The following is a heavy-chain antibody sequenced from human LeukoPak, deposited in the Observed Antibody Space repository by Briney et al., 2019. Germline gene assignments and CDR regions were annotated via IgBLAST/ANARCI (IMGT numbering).Heavy chain of an antibody. CDR2: INHSGST. CDR1: GGSFSGYY. V-gene: IGHV4-34*01. J-gene: IGHJ4*02. Sequence: SSETLSLTCAVYGGSFSGYYWSWIRQPPGKGLEWIGEINHSGSTNYNPSLKSRVTISVGTSKNQFSLKLSSVTAADTAVYYCAGGSIAAAGTVHWGQGTLVTVSS. D-gene: IGHD6-13*01. CDR3: AGGSIAAAGTVH.